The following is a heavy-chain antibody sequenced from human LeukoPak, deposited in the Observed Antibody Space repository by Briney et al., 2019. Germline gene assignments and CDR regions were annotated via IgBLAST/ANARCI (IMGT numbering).Heavy chain of an antibody. CDR2: INSDGSST. CDR3: ARGGVRIAAAGTDY. V-gene: IGHV3-74*01. Sequence: GGSLRLSCAASGFTFSSYWMHWVRQAPGKGLVWVSRINSDGSSTSYADSVKGRFTISRDNAKNTLYPQMNSLRAEDTAVYYCARGGVRIAAAGTDYWGQGTLVTVSS. J-gene: IGHJ4*02. CDR1: GFTFSSYW. D-gene: IGHD6-13*01.